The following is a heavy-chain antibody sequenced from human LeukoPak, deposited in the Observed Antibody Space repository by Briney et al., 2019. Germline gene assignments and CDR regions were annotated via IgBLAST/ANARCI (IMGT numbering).Heavy chain of an antibody. D-gene: IGHD3-10*01. CDR1: GGSFSGYY. CDR3: ARGSPYGRNWFDP. Sequence: TETLSLTCAVYGGSFSGYYWSWIRQPPGKGLEWIGEINHSGSTNYNPSLKSRVTISVDTSKNQFSLKLSSVTAADTAVYYCARGSPYGRNWFDPWGQGTLVTVSS. V-gene: IGHV4-34*01. J-gene: IGHJ5*02. CDR2: INHSGST.